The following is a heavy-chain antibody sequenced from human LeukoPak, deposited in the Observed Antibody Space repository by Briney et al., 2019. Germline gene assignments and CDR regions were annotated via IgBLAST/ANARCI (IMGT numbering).Heavy chain of an antibody. CDR3: ARDPSSPYSSSWMGYFDL. CDR2: IYTSGST. Sequence: PSETLSLTCTVSGGSISIYYWSWIRQPAGKGLEWIGRIYTSGSTNYNPSLKSRVTMSVDTSKNQFSLKLSSVTAADTAVYYCARDPSSPYSSSWMGYFDLWGRGTLVTVSS. V-gene: IGHV4-4*07. J-gene: IGHJ2*01. CDR1: GGSISIYY. D-gene: IGHD6-13*01.